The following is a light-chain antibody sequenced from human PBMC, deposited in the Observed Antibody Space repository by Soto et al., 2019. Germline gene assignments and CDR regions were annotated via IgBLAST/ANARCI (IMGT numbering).Light chain of an antibody. J-gene: IGKJ2*01. CDR1: QSVFNNY. CDR3: QRYGSSPTHT. CDR2: GAS. Sequence: EIVLTQSPGTLSLSPGEGVTLSCRASQSVFNNYLAWYQQKPCQAPRLLISGASSRATGIPERFSGSGCGTDFTLTISRLESEDFAVYYGQRYGSSPTHTFGQGTKVDIK. V-gene: IGKV3-20*01.